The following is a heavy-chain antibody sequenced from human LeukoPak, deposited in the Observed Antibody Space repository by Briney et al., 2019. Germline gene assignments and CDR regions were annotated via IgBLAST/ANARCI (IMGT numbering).Heavy chain of an antibody. D-gene: IGHD6-13*01. CDR1: GFTFGDYA. V-gene: IGHV3-49*04. CDR3: TGRYSSSWYSFFFDY. J-gene: IGHJ4*02. Sequence: PGGSLRLSCTASGFTFGDYAISWVRQAPGKGLQWVGFIRSKAYGGTTEYAASVKGRFTISRDDSKSIAYLQMNSLKTEDTAVYYCTGRYSSSWYSFFFDYWGQGTLVTVSS. CDR2: IRSKAYGGTT.